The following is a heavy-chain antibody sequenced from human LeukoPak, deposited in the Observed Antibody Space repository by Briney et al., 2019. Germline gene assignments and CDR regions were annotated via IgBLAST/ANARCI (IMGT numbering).Heavy chain of an antibody. V-gene: IGHV3-23*01. CDR1: GFTFSSYG. Sequence: GGSLRLSCAASGFTFSSYGMRWVRQAPGKGLEWVSAISGSGGSTYYADSVKGRFTISRDNSKNTLYLQMNSLRAEDTAVYYCAKDLNLRYFDYWGQGTLVTVSS. CDR2: ISGSGGST. D-gene: IGHD1-7*01. CDR3: AKDLNLRYFDY. J-gene: IGHJ4*02.